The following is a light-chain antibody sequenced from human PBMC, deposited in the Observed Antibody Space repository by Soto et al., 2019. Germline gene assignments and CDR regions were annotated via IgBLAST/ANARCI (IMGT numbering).Light chain of an antibody. CDR1: QSISGF. J-gene: IGKJ1*01. CDR3: QQSDSTPRT. CDR2: GAS. Sequence: DIQMTQSPSSLSASVGDRVTITCRSSQSISGFLNWYQQKPGKAPKLLIYGASSLQRGVPSRFSGSGSGTDFTLTISNLQPEDFASYYCQQSDSTPRTFGQGTKLEV. V-gene: IGKV1-39*01.